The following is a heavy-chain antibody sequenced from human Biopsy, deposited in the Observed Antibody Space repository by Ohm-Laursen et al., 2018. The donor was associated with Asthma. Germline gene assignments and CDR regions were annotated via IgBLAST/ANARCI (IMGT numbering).Heavy chain of an antibody. J-gene: IGHJ3*02. Sequence: SLRLSCAASGFTFSSYGMHWVRQAPGKGLEWVAVISYDGSNKYYADSVKGRFTISRDNSKNTLYLQMNGLRAEDTAVYYCAKERYYDFWSGYPIWGQGTMVTVSS. CDR2: ISYDGSNK. D-gene: IGHD3-3*01. CDR1: GFTFSSYG. CDR3: AKERYYDFWSGYPI. V-gene: IGHV3-30*18.